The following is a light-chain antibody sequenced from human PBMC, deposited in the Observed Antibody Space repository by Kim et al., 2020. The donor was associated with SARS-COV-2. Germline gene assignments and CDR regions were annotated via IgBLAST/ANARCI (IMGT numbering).Light chain of an antibody. Sequence: SYELTQPPSVSVSPGQTARITCSGDAFPKQYAYWFQQKPGQAPVVVIYEDTERPSGIPERFSGSTSGTTVTLTISGVQAEDEADYYCQSADSSDTFWVFGGGTQLTVL. J-gene: IGLJ3*02. CDR1: AFPKQY. CDR3: QSADSSDTFWV. CDR2: EDT. V-gene: IGLV3-25*03.